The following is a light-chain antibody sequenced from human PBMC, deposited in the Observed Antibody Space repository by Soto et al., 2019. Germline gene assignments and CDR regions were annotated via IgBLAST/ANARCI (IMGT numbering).Light chain of an antibody. J-gene: IGKJ1*01. CDR2: GAS. V-gene: IGKV3-20*01. CDR1: QSVSSSY. CDR3: QQFDSSSWT. Sequence: ESVLTQSPGTLSLSPGEKATLSCRASQSVSSSYLAWYQQKPGQAPRLLIYGASSRATGIPDRFSGSGSGTDFTLTVSRLEPEDFAVYYCQQFDSSSWTFGQGT.